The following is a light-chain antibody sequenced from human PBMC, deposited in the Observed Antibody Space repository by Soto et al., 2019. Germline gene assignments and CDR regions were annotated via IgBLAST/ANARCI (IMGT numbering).Light chain of an antibody. CDR1: QSISGS. CDR2: EAS. CDR3: QQYNGYWS. Sequence: DIQMTQSPSTLSASVGDRVTITCRASQSISGSLAWYQQKPGKAPNLLLYEASNLKSGVPSRFSGSGSGTEYTLTISSLQPDDSASYYGQQYNGYWSFGQGTRVEIK. J-gene: IGKJ1*01. V-gene: IGKV1-5*03.